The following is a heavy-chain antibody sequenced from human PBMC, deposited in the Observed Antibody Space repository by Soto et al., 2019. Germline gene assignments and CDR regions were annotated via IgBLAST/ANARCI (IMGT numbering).Heavy chain of an antibody. J-gene: IGHJ4*02. CDR1: GYTFTSHA. V-gene: IGHV1-3*01. Sequence: ASVKVSCKASGYTFTSHAMYWVRQAPGQRLEWMGWINAGNGNTKYSQKFQGRVTITRDTSASTAYMELSSLRSEDTAVYYCARDMGFGLSDYWGQGTLVTVSS. D-gene: IGHD3-10*01. CDR3: ARDMGFGLSDY. CDR2: INAGNGNT.